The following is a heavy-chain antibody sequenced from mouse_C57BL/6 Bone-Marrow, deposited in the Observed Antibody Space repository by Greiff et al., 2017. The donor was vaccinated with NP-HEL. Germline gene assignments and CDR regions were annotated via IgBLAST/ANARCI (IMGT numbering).Heavy chain of an antibody. J-gene: IGHJ3*01. CDR2: IRNKANGYTT. D-gene: IGHD2-5*01. Sequence: EVKLMESGGGLVQPGGSLSLSCAASGFTFTDYYMSWVRQPPGKALEWLGFIRNKANGYTTEYSASVKGRFTISRDNSQSILYLQMNALRAEDSATYYCARYPLYYSNYGEFAYWGQGTLVTVSA. CDR3: ARYPLYYSNYGEFAY. V-gene: IGHV7-3*01. CDR1: GFTFTDYY.